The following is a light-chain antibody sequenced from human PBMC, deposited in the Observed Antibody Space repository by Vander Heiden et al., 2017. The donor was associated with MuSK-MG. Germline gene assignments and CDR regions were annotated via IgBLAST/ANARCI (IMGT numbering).Light chain of an antibody. CDR1: QSLPHSNGHKS. CDR2: MVF. Sequence: DIVMTQTPLTLPVSLGEPTYISCRSSQSLPHSNGHKSIAWYMQKPGQYPQLLIYMVFNRASGVPDSFSGSGSGTDFTLNISRVGAEDVGVYYCRQGLQSPLTFGGGTKVEI. V-gene: IGKV2-28*01. CDR3: RQGLQSPLT. J-gene: IGKJ4*01.